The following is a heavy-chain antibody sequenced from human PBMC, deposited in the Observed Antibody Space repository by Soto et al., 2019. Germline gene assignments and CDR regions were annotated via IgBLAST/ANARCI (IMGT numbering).Heavy chain of an antibody. V-gene: IGHV1-18*04. J-gene: IGHJ6*02. CDR2: ISAYNDNT. Sequence: QVQLVQSGAEVKKPGASVKVSCKASGYTFTSYGISWVRQAPGQGLEWMGWISAYNDNTTYAQKLQGRVTMTTDTSTSTAYMELRSLRSDDTAVYYCASREYCSSTSCYSYYYYGMDVWGQGTTVTVSS. CDR3: ASREYCSSTSCYSYYYYGMDV. D-gene: IGHD2-2*02. CDR1: GYTFTSYG.